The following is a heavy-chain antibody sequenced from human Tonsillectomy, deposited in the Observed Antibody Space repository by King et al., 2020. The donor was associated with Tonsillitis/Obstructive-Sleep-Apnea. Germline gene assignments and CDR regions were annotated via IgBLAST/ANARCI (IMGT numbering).Heavy chain of an antibody. V-gene: IGHV4-34*01. CDR2: IDHSGST. J-gene: IGHJ3*02. CDR3: ARASEAFDI. CDR1: GGSFSGYF. Sequence: VQLQQWGAGLLKPSETLSLTCGVYGGSFSGYFWSWIRQPPGKGLEWIGEIDHSGSTNYNPSLKGRVTISLDTSKNLFSLRLSSVTAADTAVYYCARASEAFDIWGQGTMVTVSS. D-gene: IGHD6-6*01.